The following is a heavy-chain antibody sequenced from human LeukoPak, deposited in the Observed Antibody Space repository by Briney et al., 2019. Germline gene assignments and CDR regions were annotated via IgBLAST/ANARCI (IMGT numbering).Heavy chain of an antibody. CDR3: ARGGSAYYYDSSGVYYFDY. CDR2: IYYSGST. Sequence: SETLSLTCTVSGGSISSYYWTWIRQPPGKGLEWIGYIYYSGSTNYNPSLKSRVTISVDTSKNQFSLKLSSVTAADTAVYYCARGGSAYYYDSSGVYYFDYWGQGNLVTVSS. J-gene: IGHJ4*02. V-gene: IGHV4-59*01. CDR1: GGSISSYY. D-gene: IGHD3-22*01.